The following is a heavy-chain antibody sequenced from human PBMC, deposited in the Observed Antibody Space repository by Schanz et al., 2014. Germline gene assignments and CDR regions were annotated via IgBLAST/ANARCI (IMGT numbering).Heavy chain of an antibody. D-gene: IGHD3-9*01. Sequence: QVQLVQSGVEVKRPGPSVSVSCKASGYSFTTYGLNWVRQAPGQGPEWMGWISAFDDKTDYAQNFQGRLIMTTDTSTTTVYMELRGLRSDDTAVYYCARETTIITGGAFDVWGQGTMVTVSS. CDR1: GYSFTTYG. CDR3: ARETTIITGGAFDV. J-gene: IGHJ3*01. V-gene: IGHV1-18*01. CDR2: ISAFDDKT.